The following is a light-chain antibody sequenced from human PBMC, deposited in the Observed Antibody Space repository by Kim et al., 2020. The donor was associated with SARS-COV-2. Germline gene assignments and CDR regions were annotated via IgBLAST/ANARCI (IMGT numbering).Light chain of an antibody. J-gene: IGKJ4*01. CDR2: DAS. CDR1: QSVSTY. V-gene: IGKV3-11*01. CDR3: KQRSSWPLT. Sequence: DIVLTQSPATLSLSPGERATLSCRASQSVSTYLAWYQQRSGQAPRVLIYDASNRATGIPARFSGSGSGTDFTLTISSLQPEDFAVYYCKQRSSWPLTFGGGTKVDIK.